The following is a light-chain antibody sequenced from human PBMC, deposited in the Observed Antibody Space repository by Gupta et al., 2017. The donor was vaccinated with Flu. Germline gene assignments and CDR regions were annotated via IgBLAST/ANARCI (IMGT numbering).Light chain of an antibody. J-gene: IGKJ1*01. CDR2: KAS. CDR1: QSISSL. CDR3: QQDSNYFRA. Sequence: DIQMTQSPSTLSASVGDRVTITCRASQSISSLLAWYQQKPGKAPKLLIYKASSLQSGVPSRFSGSVSGTEFTLTISSLQPDDFATYYCQQDSNYFRAFGQGTKVEFK. V-gene: IGKV1-5*03.